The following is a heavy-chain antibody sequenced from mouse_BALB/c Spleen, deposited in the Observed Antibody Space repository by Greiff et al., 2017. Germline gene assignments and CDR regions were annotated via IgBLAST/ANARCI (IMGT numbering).Heavy chain of an antibody. V-gene: IGHV2-9*02. CDR3: AKANWDGYFDV. Sequence: VQLVESGPGLVAPSQSLSITCTVSGFSLTSYGVHWVRQPPGKGLGWLGVIWAGGSTNYNSALMSRLSISKDNSKSQVFLKMNSLQTDDTAMYYCAKANWDGYFDVWGAGTTVTVSS. D-gene: IGHD4-1*01. J-gene: IGHJ1*01. CDR1: GFSLTSYG. CDR2: IWAGGST.